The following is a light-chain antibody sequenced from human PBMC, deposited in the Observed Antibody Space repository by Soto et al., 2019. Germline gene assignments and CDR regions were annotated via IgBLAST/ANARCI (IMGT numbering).Light chain of an antibody. CDR1: QGISSS. CDR2: KAS. V-gene: IGKV1-5*03. CDR3: QHYNSYSEA. Sequence: IQLTQSPSSLSASVGDRVTITCRASQGISSSLAWYQQTPGKAPKLLIYKASTLKSGVPSRFSGSGSGTEFTLTISSLQPDDFATYYCQHYNSYSEAFGQGTKV. J-gene: IGKJ1*01.